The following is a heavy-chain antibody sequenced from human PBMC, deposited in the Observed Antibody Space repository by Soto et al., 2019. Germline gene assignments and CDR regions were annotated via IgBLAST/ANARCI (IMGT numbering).Heavy chain of an antibody. J-gene: IGHJ4*02. CDR3: ARDQIAVDDY. CDR2: ISYDGSNK. Sequence: QVQLVESGGGVVQPGRSLRLSCAASGFTFSSYAMHWVRQAPGKGLEWVAVISYDGSNKYYADSVKGRFTISRDNSKNTLYLQLNSLRAEDTAVYYCARDQIAVDDYWGQGNLVNVSS. V-gene: IGHV3-30-3*01. CDR1: GFTFSSYA. D-gene: IGHD6-19*01.